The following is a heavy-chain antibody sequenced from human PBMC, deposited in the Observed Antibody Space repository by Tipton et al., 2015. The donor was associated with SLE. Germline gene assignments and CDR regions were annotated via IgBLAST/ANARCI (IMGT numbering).Heavy chain of an antibody. Sequence: QSGAEVKKPGASVTVSCKASGYTFTSYAIGWLRQAPGQGLEWMGWISPYNHNTDYARKFQGRVTMTTDTSTNAAYLELRSLRSDDTAVYYCARDKAGDTMVGSVGSCLDYWGQGTLVTVSS. CDR2: ISPYNHNT. CDR1: GYTFTSYA. D-gene: IGHD3-10*01. V-gene: IGHV1-18*01. J-gene: IGHJ4*02. CDR3: ARDKAGDTMVGSVGSCLDY.